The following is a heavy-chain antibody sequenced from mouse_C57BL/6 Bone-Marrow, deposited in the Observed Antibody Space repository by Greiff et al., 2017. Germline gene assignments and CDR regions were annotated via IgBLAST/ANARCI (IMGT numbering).Heavy chain of an antibody. J-gene: IGHJ1*03. CDR3: ERCERSNYASRYFDV. D-gene: IGHD2-1*01. V-gene: IGHV1-55*01. CDR2: IYPGSGST. Sequence: QVQLQQPGAELVKPGASVKMSCKASGYTFTSYWITWVKQRPGQGLEWIGDIYPGSGSTNYNEKFKSKATLTVDTSSSTAYMQLSSLTSEDSAVYDGERCERSNYASRYFDVWGTGTTVTVSS. CDR1: GYTFTSYW.